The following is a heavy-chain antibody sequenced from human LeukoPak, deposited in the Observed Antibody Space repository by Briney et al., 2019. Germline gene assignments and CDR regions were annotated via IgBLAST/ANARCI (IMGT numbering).Heavy chain of an antibody. CDR2: ISSSSSYK. J-gene: IGHJ4*02. V-gene: IGHV3-21*01. D-gene: IGHD3-22*01. Sequence: KPGGSLRLSCAASGFTFSSYSMNWVRQAPGKGLEWVSSISSSSSYKYYADSVKGRFTISRDNAKNSLYLQMNSLRAEDTAVYYCASQVVVTDYWGQGTLVTVSS. CDR3: ASQVVVTDY. CDR1: GFTFSSYS.